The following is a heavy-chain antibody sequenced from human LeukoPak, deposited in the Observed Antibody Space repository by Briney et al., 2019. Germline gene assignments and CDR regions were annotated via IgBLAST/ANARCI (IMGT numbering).Heavy chain of an antibody. V-gene: IGHV3-33*01. CDR1: GFISSSYG. D-gene: IGHD2-2*01. J-gene: IGHJ4*02. CDR3: ARDYCSSISCMDY. Sequence: GGSLRLSCAASGFISSSYGMHWVRQAPGKGLEWVAVIWYDGSNKYYADSVKGRFTISRDNSKSTLYLQMNSLRAEDTAVYYCARDYCSSISCMDYWGQGTLVTVSS. CDR2: IWYDGSNK.